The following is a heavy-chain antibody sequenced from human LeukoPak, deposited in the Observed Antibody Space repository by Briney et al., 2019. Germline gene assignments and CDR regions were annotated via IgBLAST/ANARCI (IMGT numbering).Heavy chain of an antibody. CDR3: AKDPQTYYYGSGSPDY. V-gene: IGHV3-23*01. D-gene: IGHD3-10*01. CDR1: GFTFSSYA. Sequence: GGSLRLSCAASGFTFSSYAMSWVRQAPGKGLEWVSAISGSGGSTYYADSVKGRFTISRDNSKNTLYLQMNSPRAEDTAVYYCAKDPQTYYYGSGSPDYWGQGTLVTVSS. CDR2: ISGSGGST. J-gene: IGHJ4*02.